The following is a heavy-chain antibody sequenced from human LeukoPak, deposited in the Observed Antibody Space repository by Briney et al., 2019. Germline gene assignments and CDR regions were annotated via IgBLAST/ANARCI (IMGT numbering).Heavy chain of an antibody. CDR1: GYTFTSYG. D-gene: IGHD3-22*01. J-gene: IGHJ3*02. CDR2: ISAYNGNT. CDR3: ARYYYDSSGYYDTFDI. V-gene: IGHV1-18*01. Sequence: ASVKVSCKASGYTFTSYGISWVRQAPGQGLEWMGWISAYNGNTNYAQKLQGRVTMTTDTSTSTAYMELSSLRSEDTAVYYCARYYYDSSGYYDTFDIWGQGTMVTVSS.